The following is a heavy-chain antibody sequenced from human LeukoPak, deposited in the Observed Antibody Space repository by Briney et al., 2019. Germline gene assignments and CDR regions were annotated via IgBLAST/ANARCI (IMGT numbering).Heavy chain of an antibody. CDR2: IYYSGST. J-gene: IGHJ6*03. V-gene: IGHV4-39*07. Sequence: PSETLSLTCIVSGGSISSSNYYWDWIRQPPGKGLEWIGSIYYSGSTYYNPSLKSRVTISVDTSKNQFSLKLSSVTAADTAVYYCARSYYDFDMDVWGKGTTVTVSS. CDR1: GGSISSSNYY. D-gene: IGHD3-3*01. CDR3: ARSYYDFDMDV.